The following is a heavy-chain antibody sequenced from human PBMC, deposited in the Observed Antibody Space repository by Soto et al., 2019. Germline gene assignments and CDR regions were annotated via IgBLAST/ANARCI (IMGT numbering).Heavy chain of an antibody. CDR3: ARELEVGNIVLVPAAIPGGFDP. V-gene: IGHV1-69*13. Sequence: SVKVSCKASGGTFSSYAISWVRQAPGQGLEWMGGIIPIFGTANYAQKFQGRVTITADESTSTAYMELSSLRSEDTAVYYCARELEVGNIVLVPAAIPGGFDPWGQGTLVTVSS. CDR1: GGTFSSYA. D-gene: IGHD2-2*01. J-gene: IGHJ5*02. CDR2: IIPIFGTA.